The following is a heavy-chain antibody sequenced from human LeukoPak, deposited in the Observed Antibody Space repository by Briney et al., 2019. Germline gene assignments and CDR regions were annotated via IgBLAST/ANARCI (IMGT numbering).Heavy chain of an antibody. Sequence: PSETLSLTCTVSGYSISSGYYWGWIRQPPGKGLEWIGSIYHSGSTYYNPSLKSRVTISVDTSKNILSLKLTSVTAADTAVYYCARVTGYIVEDYFDYWGQGTLVTVSS. V-gene: IGHV4-38-2*02. CDR3: ARVTGYIVEDYFDY. CDR1: GYSISSGYY. J-gene: IGHJ4*02. D-gene: IGHD3-22*01. CDR2: IYHSGST.